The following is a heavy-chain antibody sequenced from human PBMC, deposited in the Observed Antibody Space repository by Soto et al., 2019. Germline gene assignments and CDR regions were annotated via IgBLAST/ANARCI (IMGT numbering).Heavy chain of an antibody. CDR2: ISDDGSNT. Sequence: QVQLVESGGGVVQPGRSLRLSCAASGFTFSRHTMHWVRQAPGKGLEWVAAISDDGSNTYYADSVKGRFTISRDNSKNTLDLQMNSLSSEDTAVHHGASEVYYDFWSGFNTQPYYFDDWGQGTLVTVSS. J-gene: IGHJ4*02. V-gene: IGHV3-30-3*01. CDR1: GFTFSRHT. CDR3: ASEVYYDFWSGFNTQPYYFDD. D-gene: IGHD3-3*01.